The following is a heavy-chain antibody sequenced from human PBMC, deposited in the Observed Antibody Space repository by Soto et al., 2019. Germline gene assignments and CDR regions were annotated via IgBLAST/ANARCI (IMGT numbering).Heavy chain of an antibody. J-gene: IGHJ4*02. CDR1: AGSISSYY. Sequence: PSETLSLTCTVSAGSISSYYWSWIRQPPGKGLEWIGYIYYSGSTNYNPSLKSRVTISVDTSKNQFSLMLNSVTAADTAVYYCVKERAAAAGPFDYWGQGMLVTVSS. D-gene: IGHD6-13*01. CDR3: VKERAAAAGPFDY. V-gene: IGHV4-59*01. CDR2: IYYSGST.